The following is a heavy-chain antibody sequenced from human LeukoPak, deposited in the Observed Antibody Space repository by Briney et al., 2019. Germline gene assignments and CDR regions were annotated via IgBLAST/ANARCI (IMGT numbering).Heavy chain of an antibody. CDR2: INPNSGGT. CDR3: AREGELELRYSYYYYGMDV. Sequence: ASVKVSCKASGYSFTSNYMHWVRQAPGQGLEWMGRINPNSGGTNYTQKFQGRVTMTRDTSVSTAYMELSRLRSDDTAVYYCAREGELELRYSYYYYGMDVWGQGTTVTVSS. V-gene: IGHV1-2*06. CDR1: GYSFTSNY. J-gene: IGHJ6*02. D-gene: IGHD1-7*01.